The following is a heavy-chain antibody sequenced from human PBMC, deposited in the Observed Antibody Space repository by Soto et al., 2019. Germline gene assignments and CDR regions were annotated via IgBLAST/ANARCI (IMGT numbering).Heavy chain of an antibody. D-gene: IGHD6-19*01. Sequence: PGGSLRLSCAASGFTFSSYWMSWVRQAPGKGLEWVANIKQDGSEKYYVDSVKGRFTISRDNAKNSLYLQMNSLRAEDTAVYYCARRVAVAGTFHFDYWGQGTLVTVSS. J-gene: IGHJ4*02. CDR1: GFTFSSYW. V-gene: IGHV3-7*03. CDR2: IKQDGSEK. CDR3: ARRVAVAGTFHFDY.